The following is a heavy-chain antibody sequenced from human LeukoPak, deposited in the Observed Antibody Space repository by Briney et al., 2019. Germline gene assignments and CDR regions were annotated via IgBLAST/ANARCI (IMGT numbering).Heavy chain of an antibody. Sequence: GGSLRLSCAASGLTFSSYGMHWVRQAPGKGLEWVAVIWYDGSNKYYADSVKGRFTISRDNSKNTLYLQMNSLRAEDTAVYYCARDYRYSSGWYADGMDVWGKGTTVTVSS. CDR3: ARDYRYSSGWYADGMDV. CDR2: IWYDGSNK. V-gene: IGHV3-33*01. J-gene: IGHJ6*04. CDR1: GLTFSSYG. D-gene: IGHD6-19*01.